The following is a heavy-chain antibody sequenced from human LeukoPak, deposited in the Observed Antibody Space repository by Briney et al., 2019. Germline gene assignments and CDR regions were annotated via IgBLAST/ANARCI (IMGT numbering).Heavy chain of an antibody. J-gene: IGHJ4*02. V-gene: IGHV3-23*01. CDR1: GFTFSSYA. D-gene: IGHD5-12*01. Sequence: GGSLRLSCAASGFTFSSYAMSWVRQAPGKGLEWVSAISGSGGSTYYADSVKGRFTISRDNSKDTLYLQMNRLRAEDTAVYYCAKDRALVATIRTNDYWGQGTLVTVSS. CDR2: ISGSGGST. CDR3: AKDRALVATIRTNDY.